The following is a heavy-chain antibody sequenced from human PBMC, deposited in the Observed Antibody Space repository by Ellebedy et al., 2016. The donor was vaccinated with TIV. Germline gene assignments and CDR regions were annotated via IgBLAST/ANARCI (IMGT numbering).Heavy chain of an antibody. V-gene: IGHV1-69*13. J-gene: IGHJ6*03. CDR1: RGTFSSYA. Sequence: SVKVSXKASRGTFSSYAISWVRQAPGQGLEWMGGIIPIFGTANYAQKFQGRVTITADESTSTAYMELSSLRSEDTAVYYCARAGHYYYYMDVWGKGTTVTVSS. CDR3: ARAGHYYYYMDV. CDR2: IIPIFGTA.